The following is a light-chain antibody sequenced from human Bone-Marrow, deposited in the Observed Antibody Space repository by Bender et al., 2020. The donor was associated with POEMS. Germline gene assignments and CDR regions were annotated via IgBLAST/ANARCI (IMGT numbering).Light chain of an antibody. Sequence: QSVLTQPPSVSGAPGQRVTISCTGTSSDIGGYNYVSWYQQHPGKAPKLLIHDVNNRPSGVPDRFSGSKSGTSASLAITGLQAEDEGDYYCQSYDNSLGGWVFGGGTKLTVL. V-gene: IGLV1-40*01. J-gene: IGLJ3*02. CDR2: DVN. CDR1: SSDIGGYNY. CDR3: QSYDNSLGGWV.